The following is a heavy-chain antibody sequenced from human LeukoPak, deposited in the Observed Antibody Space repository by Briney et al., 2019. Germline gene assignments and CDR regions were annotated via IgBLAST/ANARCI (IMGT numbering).Heavy chain of an antibody. D-gene: IGHD3-22*01. CDR1: GYTFTGYY. Sequence: ASVKVSCKASGYTFTGYYIHWVRQAPGQGLEWMGIIIPSGGSTSYAQKFQGRVTMTRDTSTSTVYMELSSLRSEDTAVYYCARSAYYYDSSGYYLAYWGQGTLVTVSS. J-gene: IGHJ4*02. V-gene: IGHV1-46*01. CDR3: ARSAYYYDSSGYYLAY. CDR2: IIPSGGST.